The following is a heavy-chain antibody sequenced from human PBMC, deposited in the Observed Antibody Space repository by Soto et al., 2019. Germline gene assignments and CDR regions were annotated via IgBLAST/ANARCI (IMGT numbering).Heavy chain of an antibody. CDR3: AGEGQRVPQFDY. Sequence: QVQLVQSGAEVKKPGSSVKVSCKASGGTFSSYTISWVRQAPGQGLEWMGRIIPILGIANYAQKFQGRVTITADKSTSTAYMELSSLRSEDTAVYYCAGEGQRVPQFDYWGQGTLVTVSS. CDR2: IIPILGIA. J-gene: IGHJ4*02. V-gene: IGHV1-69*08. D-gene: IGHD6-6*01. CDR1: GGTFSSYT.